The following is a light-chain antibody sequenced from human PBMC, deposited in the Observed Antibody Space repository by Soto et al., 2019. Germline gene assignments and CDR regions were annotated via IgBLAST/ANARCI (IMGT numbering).Light chain of an antibody. Sequence: LTPPPSAAGTPGQRVTISCSGGSSKIGSNTVSWYQQLPGAAPKLLIYISNERPSGVPDRFSGSKSGTSASLAISGLQSEDEAEYCCAAWDDSLNGPVFGGGTKLTVL. CDR2: ISN. CDR1: SSKIGSNT. J-gene: IGLJ2*01. V-gene: IGLV1-44*01. CDR3: AAWDDSLNGPV.